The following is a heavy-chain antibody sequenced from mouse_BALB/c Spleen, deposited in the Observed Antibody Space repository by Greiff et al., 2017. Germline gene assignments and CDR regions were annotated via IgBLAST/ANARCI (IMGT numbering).Heavy chain of an antibody. CDR2: ISYSGST. CDR1: GYSITSDYA. D-gene: IGHD2-4*01. V-gene: IGHV3-2*02. J-gene: IGHJ2*01. CDR3: ARWGDYDSDY. Sequence: ESGPGLVKPSQSLSLTCTVTGYSITSDYAWNWIRQFPGNKLEWMGYISYSGSTSYNPSLKSRISITRDTSKNQFFLQLNSVTTEDTATYYCARWGDYDSDYWGQGTTLTVSS.